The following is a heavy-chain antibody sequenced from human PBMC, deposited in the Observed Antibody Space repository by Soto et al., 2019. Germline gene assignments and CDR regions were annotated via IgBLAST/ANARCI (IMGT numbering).Heavy chain of an antibody. CDR2: ISAYNGNT. CDR1: GYTFTSYG. Sequence: ASVKVSCKASGYTFTSYGISWVRQAPGQGLEWMGWISAYNGNTNYEQKLQGRVTMTTDTFTSTAYMELRSLRSDDTAVYYCATTILAYCGGDCHYGYFQHCGQLTLVPVCS. J-gene: IGHJ1*01. V-gene: IGHV1-18*01. D-gene: IGHD2-21*02. CDR3: ATTILAYCGGDCHYGYFQH.